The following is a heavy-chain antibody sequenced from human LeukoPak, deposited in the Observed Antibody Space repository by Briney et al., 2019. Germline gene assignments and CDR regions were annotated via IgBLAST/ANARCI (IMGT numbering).Heavy chain of an antibody. V-gene: IGHV7-4-1*02. CDR2: INTNSGKP. D-gene: IGHD2-2*01. CDR3: ARVGYCSSTSCYLTVLDY. CDR1: GYTFTNYA. J-gene: IGHJ4*02. Sequence: ASVKVSCKASGYTFTNYAMNWVRQAPGQGLEWMGWINTNSGKPTYAQGFTGRFVFSLDTSVSTAYLQISSLKAEDTAVYYCARVGYCSSTSCYLTVLDYWGQGTLVTVSS.